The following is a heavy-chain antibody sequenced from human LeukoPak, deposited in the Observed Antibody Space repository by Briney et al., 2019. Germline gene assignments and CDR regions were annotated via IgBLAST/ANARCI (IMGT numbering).Heavy chain of an antibody. Sequence: ASVKVSCKASGYTFTSYGISWVRQAPGQGLEWMGWMNPNSGATGYAQKFQGRVTMTRDTSITTAYMELSSLTSEDTAVYYCAREGGGEAAPDDPLDLWGKGKRVTVSS. J-gene: IGHJ3*01. D-gene: IGHD3-16*01. CDR3: AREGGGEAAPDDPLDL. CDR1: GYTFTSYG. V-gene: IGHV1-8*02. CDR2: MNPNSGAT.